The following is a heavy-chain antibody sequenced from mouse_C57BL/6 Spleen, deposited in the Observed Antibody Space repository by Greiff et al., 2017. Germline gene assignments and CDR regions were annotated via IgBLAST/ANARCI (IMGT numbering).Heavy chain of an antibody. J-gene: IGHJ4*01. V-gene: IGHV5-4*01. CDR1: GFTFSSYA. D-gene: IGHD1-1*01. CDR3: ARDPYYGSRGAMDY. Sequence: EVKLVESGGGLVKPGGSLKLSCAASGFTFSSYAMSWVRQTPEKRLEWVATISDGGSYTYYPDNVKGRFTISRDNAKDNLYLQMSHLKSEDTAMYYCARDPYYGSRGAMDYWCQGTSVTVAS. CDR2: ISDGGSYT.